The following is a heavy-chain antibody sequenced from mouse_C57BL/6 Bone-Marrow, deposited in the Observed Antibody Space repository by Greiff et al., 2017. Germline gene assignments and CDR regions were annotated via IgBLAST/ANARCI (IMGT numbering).Heavy chain of an antibody. Sequence: QVQLQQPGAELVMPGASVKLSCKASGYTFTSYWMHWVKQRPGQGLEWIGGIDPSDSYTNYNQKFKGKSTLTVDKSSSTAYMQLSSLTSEDSAVYYCAYGSSYDYFDYWGQGTTLTVSS. J-gene: IGHJ2*01. CDR2: IDPSDSYT. D-gene: IGHD1-1*01. CDR3: AYGSSYDYFDY. V-gene: IGHV1-69*01. CDR1: GYTFTSYW.